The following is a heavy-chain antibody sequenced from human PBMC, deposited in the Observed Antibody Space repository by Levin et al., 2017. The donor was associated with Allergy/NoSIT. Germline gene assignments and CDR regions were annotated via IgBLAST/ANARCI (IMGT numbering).Heavy chain of an antibody. D-gene: IGHD1-14*01. J-gene: IGHJ6*02. CDR2: IKQDGSEK. V-gene: IGHV3-7*01. CDR1: GFTFSSYW. Sequence: GESLKISCAASGFTFSSYWMSWVRQAPGKGLEWVANIKQDGSEKYYVDSVKGRFTISRDNAKNSLYLQMNSLRAEDTAVYYCARSNGIAYHYYYGMDVWGQGTTVTVSS. CDR3: ARSNGIAYHYYYGMDV.